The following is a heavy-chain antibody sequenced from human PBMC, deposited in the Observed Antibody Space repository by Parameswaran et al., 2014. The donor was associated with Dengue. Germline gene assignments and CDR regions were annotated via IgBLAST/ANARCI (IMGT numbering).Heavy chain of an antibody. V-gene: IGHV1-69*01. Sequence: SWVRQAPGQGLEWMGGIIPIFGTANYAQKFQGRVTITADESTSTAYMELSSLRSEDTAVYYCASSNIVVVPAAILVDYYYYMDVWGQGTTVTVSS. D-gene: IGHD2-2*01. CDR2: IIPIFGTA. CDR3: ASSNIVVVPAAILVDYYYYMDV. J-gene: IGHJ6*03.